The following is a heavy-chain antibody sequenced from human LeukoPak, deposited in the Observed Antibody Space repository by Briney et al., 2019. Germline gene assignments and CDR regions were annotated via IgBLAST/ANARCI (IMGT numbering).Heavy chain of an antibody. CDR3: AREGSLWFRGVTRADY. CDR2: INPNSGGT. J-gene: IGHJ4*02. Sequence: ASVKVSCKASGYTFTGYYMHWVRQAPGQGLEWMGWINPNSGGTNYAQKFQGRVTMTRDTSISTAYMELSRLRSDDTAVYYCAREGSLWFRGVTRADYWGQGTLVTVSS. CDR1: GYTFTGYY. V-gene: IGHV1-2*02. D-gene: IGHD3-10*01.